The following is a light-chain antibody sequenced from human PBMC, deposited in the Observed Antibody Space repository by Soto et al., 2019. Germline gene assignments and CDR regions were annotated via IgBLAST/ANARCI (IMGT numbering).Light chain of an antibody. J-gene: IGKJ5*01. V-gene: IGKV3D-20*01. CDR3: QQYGSSPPVT. CDR1: QSVTSSY. CDR2: DAS. Sequence: EIVLTQSQATLSLSPGERATLSCGASQSVTSSYLAWYQQKPGLAPRLLIYDASSRATGHPDRFSGSGSGTDFTLTISRLEPEDFAVYYCQQYGSSPPVTFGQGTRLEIK.